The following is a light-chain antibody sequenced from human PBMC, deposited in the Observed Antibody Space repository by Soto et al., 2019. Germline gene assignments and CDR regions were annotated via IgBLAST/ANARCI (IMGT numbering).Light chain of an antibody. CDR3: HQYGSAPAWT. CDR1: QSISSNY. Sequence: EIVLTQSPGTLSLFPGERATLSCRASQSISSNYLAWYQQKPGQAPRLLIHGASNRATGIPDRFSGAGSGTDFTLTISRLEPEDFAVYYCHQYGSAPAWTFGQVTKVYIK. V-gene: IGKV3-20*01. CDR2: GAS. J-gene: IGKJ1*01.